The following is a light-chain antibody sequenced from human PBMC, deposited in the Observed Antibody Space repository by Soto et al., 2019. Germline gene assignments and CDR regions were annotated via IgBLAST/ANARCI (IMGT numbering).Light chain of an antibody. Sequence: EIVLTQSPGTLSLSPGERATLSCRASQSVSSSYLAWYQQKPGQAPRLLIYGASSRATGIPDRFSGSGSGTDFTLTISRLEPEDFAVYYCQQYGGSWTFGQGTMVEIK. CDR1: QSVSSSY. V-gene: IGKV3-20*01. J-gene: IGKJ1*01. CDR3: QQYGGSWT. CDR2: GAS.